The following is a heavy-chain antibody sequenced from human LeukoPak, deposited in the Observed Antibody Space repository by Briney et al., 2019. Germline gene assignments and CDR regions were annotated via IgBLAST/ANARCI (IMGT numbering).Heavy chain of an antibody. D-gene: IGHD6-13*01. CDR3: ARTSGYSSSWYEDYYYYMDV. J-gene: IGHJ6*03. V-gene: IGHV3-7*01. CDR1: GFTFSSYW. Sequence: GGSQRLSCAASGFTFSSYWMSWVRQAPGKGLEWVANIKQDGSEKYYVDSVKGRFTISRDNAKNSLYLQMNSLRAEDTAVYYCARTSGYSSSWYEDYYYYMDVWGKGTTVTVSS. CDR2: IKQDGSEK.